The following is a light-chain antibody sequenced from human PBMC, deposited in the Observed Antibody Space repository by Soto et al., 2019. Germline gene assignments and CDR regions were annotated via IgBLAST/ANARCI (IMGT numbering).Light chain of an antibody. CDR1: QSISTH. V-gene: IGKV1-39*01. Sequence: DIPMTQSPSSLSASVGDRVTITCRASQSISTHLNWYRQTPGKAPNLLIYAASNLQSGVPSRFSGSVSGTDFTLTISSLQPEDFATYYCQQSYNTLLTFGGGTKVEIK. J-gene: IGKJ4*01. CDR3: QQSYNTLLT. CDR2: AAS.